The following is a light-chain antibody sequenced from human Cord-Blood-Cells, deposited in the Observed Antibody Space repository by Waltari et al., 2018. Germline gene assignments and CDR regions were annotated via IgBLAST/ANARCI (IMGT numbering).Light chain of an antibody. J-gene: IGLJ2*01. CDR3: SSYTSSSAYVV. CDR1: SSDVGGYNY. Sequence: QSALTQPASVSGSPGQSITISCTGTSSDVGGYNYVSWYQQHPGKAPKPMIYDVSKRPSGVSNRFSGSKSGNTASLTISGLQAEDEADYYCSSYTSSSAYVVFGGGTKLTVL. V-gene: IGLV2-14*01. CDR2: DVS.